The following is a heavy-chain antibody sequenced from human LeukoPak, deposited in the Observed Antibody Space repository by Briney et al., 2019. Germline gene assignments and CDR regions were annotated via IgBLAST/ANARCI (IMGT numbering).Heavy chain of an antibody. CDR3: AREILAPGKTHDY. CDR1: GFTFTNYW. V-gene: IGHV3-74*01. J-gene: IGHJ4*02. CDR2: INDDGSAT. Sequence: GRSLRLSCAASGFTFTNYWMHWVRQVAGPGLVWVSRINDDGSATFYADSVKGRFTISRDNAKNTLFLQINSLRAEDTAVYYCAREILAPGKTHDYWGQGTLVTVSS.